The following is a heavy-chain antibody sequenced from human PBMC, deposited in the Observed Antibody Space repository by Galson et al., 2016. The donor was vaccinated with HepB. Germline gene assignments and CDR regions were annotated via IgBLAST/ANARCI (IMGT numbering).Heavy chain of an antibody. Sequence: LSLTCAAYGGSFNYYYWSWIRQPPGKGLEWIGEINHSGNTKYNPSLKSRVTASLDRSSNQFSLRLNSVTAADTAVYYCARTIYVLHFLDRPGYFDPWGQGTLVTVSS. CDR3: ARTIYVLHFLDRPGYFDP. D-gene: IGHD3/OR15-3a*01. J-gene: IGHJ5*02. CDR1: GGSFNYYY. V-gene: IGHV4-34*01. CDR2: INHSGNT.